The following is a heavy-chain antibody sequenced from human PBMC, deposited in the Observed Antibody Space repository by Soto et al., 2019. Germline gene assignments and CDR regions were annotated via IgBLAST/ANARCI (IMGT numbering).Heavy chain of an antibody. Sequence: EVQLVESGGGLVQPGRSLRLSCAASGFTFDDYAMHWVRQAPGKGLEWVSGISWNSGSIGYADSVKGRFTISRDNAKNSLYLQVNSLRAEDTALYYCAKDDGDCSGGSCYSLGYWGQGTLVTVSS. CDR2: ISWNSGSI. CDR3: AKDDGDCSGGSCYSLGY. D-gene: IGHD2-15*01. V-gene: IGHV3-9*01. CDR1: GFTFDDYA. J-gene: IGHJ4*02.